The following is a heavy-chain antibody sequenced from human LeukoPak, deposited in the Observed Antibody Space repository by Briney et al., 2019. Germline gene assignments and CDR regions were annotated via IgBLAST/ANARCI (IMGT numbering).Heavy chain of an antibody. CDR2: INSDGSST. CDR3: ARDYSYGLFDY. J-gene: IGHJ4*02. D-gene: IGHD5-18*01. Sequence: PGGSLRLSCAASGFTFSSYWMHWVRQPPGKGLVWVSRINSDGSSTSYADSVKGRFTISRDNAKKTLYLQMNGLRAEATAVYYCARDYSYGLFDYWGQGTLVTVSS. CDR1: GFTFSSYW. V-gene: IGHV3-74*01.